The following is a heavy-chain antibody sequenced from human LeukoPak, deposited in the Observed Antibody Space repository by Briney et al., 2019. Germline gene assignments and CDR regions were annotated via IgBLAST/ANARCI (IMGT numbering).Heavy chain of an antibody. J-gene: IGHJ2*01. CDR3: ARPIPAGWRYDSRGDYYGGWYFDL. Sequence: NPSETLSLTCTVSGDSFTRSSYYWGWIRQPPGKGLEWFASIYYSEKTYYNPSLKSRVTISLDTSKNQFSLKLSPVTAADTAVSYCARPIPAGWRYDSRGDYYGGWYFDLWGRGTLVTVSS. D-gene: IGHD3-22*01. CDR1: GDSFTRSSYY. V-gene: IGHV4-39*01. CDR2: IYYSEKT.